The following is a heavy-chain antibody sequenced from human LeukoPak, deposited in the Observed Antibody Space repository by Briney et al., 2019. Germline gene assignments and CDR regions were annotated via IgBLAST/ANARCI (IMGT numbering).Heavy chain of an antibody. CDR1: GFTFDDYG. D-gene: IGHD3-9*01. V-gene: IGHV3-20*04. J-gene: IGHJ4*02. CDR3: AKETNYDILTGGYLVY. Sequence: GGSLRLSCAASGFTFDDYGMSWVRQAPGKGLEWVSGINWNGGSTGYADSVKGRFTISRDNAKNSLYLQMNSLRAEDTAVYYCAKETNYDILTGGYLVYWGQGTLVTVSS. CDR2: INWNGGST.